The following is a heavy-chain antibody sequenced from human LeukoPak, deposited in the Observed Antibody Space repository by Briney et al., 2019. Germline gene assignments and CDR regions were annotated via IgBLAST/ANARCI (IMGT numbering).Heavy chain of an antibody. CDR2: IKQDGSER. D-gene: IGHD3-22*01. CDR3: ARDMIVVYHYFDY. V-gene: IGHV3-7*01. J-gene: IGHJ4*02. CDR1: GFSFSNSW. Sequence: GGSLRLSCAASGFSFSNSWMSWVRQAPGKGLEWVANIKQDGSERYYVDSVKGRFTISRDNTKNSLYLQMDSLRAEDTAVYYCARDMIVVYHYFDYWGQGTLVTVSS.